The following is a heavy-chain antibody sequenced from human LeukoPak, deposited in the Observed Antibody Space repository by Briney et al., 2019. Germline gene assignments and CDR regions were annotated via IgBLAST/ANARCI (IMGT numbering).Heavy chain of an antibody. CDR3: ARVTTMAIDY. CDR2: INSDGSST. J-gene: IGHJ4*02. Sequence: GGSLRLSCAASGFTFSTYWMHWVRQGPRKGLVWVSLINSDGSSTTYADSVKGRFTISRDNAKNTLYLQMNSLRAEDTAVYYCARVTTMAIDYWGQGTLVTVSS. CDR1: GFTFSTYW. V-gene: IGHV3-74*01. D-gene: IGHD3-10*01.